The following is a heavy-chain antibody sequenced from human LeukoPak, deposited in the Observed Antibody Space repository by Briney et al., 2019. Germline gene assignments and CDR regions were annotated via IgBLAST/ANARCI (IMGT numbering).Heavy chain of an antibody. J-gene: IGHJ6*04. CDR2: IRSKANTYAT. CDR3: TRRRCSSTSCYGGYYGMDV. D-gene: IGHD2-2*01. CDR1: GFTFSGSA. Sequence: PGGSLRLSCAASGFTFSGSAMHWVRQASGKGLEWVGRIRSKANTYATAYAASVKGRFTISRDDSKNTAYLQMNSLKTEDTAVYHCTRRRCSSTSCYGGYYGMDVWGKGTTVTVSS. V-gene: IGHV3-73*01.